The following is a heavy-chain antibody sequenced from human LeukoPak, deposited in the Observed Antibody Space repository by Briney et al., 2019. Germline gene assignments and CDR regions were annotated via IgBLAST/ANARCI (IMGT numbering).Heavy chain of an antibody. CDR3: AKETGRWELE. CDR1: GFTFSSYG. D-gene: IGHD1-26*01. Sequence: PRGSLRLSCAASGFTFSSYGIHWVRQAPSKGMEWVAVISNDGSNKYYADSVKGRLTISRDNSKNTLYLQMNSLRAEDTAVYYCAKETGRWELEWGQGTLVSVSS. J-gene: IGHJ4*02. CDR2: ISNDGSNK. V-gene: IGHV3-30*18.